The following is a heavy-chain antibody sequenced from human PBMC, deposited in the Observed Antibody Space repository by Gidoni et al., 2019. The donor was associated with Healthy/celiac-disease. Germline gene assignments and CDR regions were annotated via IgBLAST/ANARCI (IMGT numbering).Heavy chain of an antibody. CDR1: GYPFTRYE. D-gene: IGHD6-19*01. CDR3: ARGRYPAVAGTSKGAVDY. V-gene: IGHV1-8*01. CDR2: MNPNSGNT. Sequence: QVQLVQSGAEVKKPGASVKVVCKASGYPFTRYEFNWVRQATGQGLGWMGWMNPNSGNTGYAQKFQGRVTMTKNTSISTAYMELSSLRSEDTAVYYCARGRYPAVAGTSKGAVDYWGQGTLVTVSS. J-gene: IGHJ4*02.